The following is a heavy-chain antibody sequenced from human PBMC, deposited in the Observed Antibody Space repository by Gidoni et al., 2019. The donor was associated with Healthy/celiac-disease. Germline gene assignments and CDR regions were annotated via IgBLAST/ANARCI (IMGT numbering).Heavy chain of an antibody. Sequence: QVQLQESGPGLVKPSETLSLTCTVSGGSLSSYYGSWSRQPAGKGLEWIGRIYTSGSTNYNHSLKSRVTMSVDTSKNQFSLKLSSVTAADTAVYYCARDLTVGGDYEGDYWGQGTLVTVSS. CDR1: GGSLSSYY. CDR2: IYTSGST. CDR3: ARDLTVGGDYEGDY. V-gene: IGHV4-4*07. D-gene: IGHD4-17*01. J-gene: IGHJ4*02.